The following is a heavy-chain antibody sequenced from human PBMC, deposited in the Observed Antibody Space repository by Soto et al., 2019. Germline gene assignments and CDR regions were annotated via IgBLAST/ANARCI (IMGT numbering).Heavy chain of an antibody. J-gene: IGHJ5*02. CDR2: IYHSGST. D-gene: IGHD3-16*02. Sequence: PSETLSLTCAVSGGSISRGGYSWSWIRQPPGKGLEWIGYIYHSGSTYYNPSLKSRVTISVDRSKNQFSLKLSSVTAADTAVYYCASGLRLGALSFNWFDPWGQGTLVTVSS. CDR1: GGSISRGGYS. V-gene: IGHV4-30-2*01. CDR3: ASGLRLGALSFNWFDP.